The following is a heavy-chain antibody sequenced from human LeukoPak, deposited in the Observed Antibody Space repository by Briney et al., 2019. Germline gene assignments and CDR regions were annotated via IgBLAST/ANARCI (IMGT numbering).Heavy chain of an antibody. J-gene: IGHJ4*02. D-gene: IGHD2-15*01. CDR1: GFTFSDHF. CDR2: IRNKANRYSA. V-gene: IGHV3-72*01. Sequence: GGSLRLSCAASGFTFSDHFMDWVRQAPGKGLEWVGRIRNKANRYSAEYAASVKGRFTISRDDSKNSLNLQMNSLKTEDTAVYYCVRVFSGLDYWGQGTPVTVSS. CDR3: VRVFSGLDY.